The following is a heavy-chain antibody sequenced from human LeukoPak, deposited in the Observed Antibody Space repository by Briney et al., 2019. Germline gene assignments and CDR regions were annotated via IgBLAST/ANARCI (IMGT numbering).Heavy chain of an antibody. Sequence: ASVKVSCKASGYTFTSYGITWVRQAPGQGLEWMGCISAYNGNTNYAQKLQGRVTMTTDRSTSTAYMELRSLRSDDTAVYYCARGPIIDIAIVPAADEYYYMGVWGKGTTVTVSS. CDR3: ARGPIIDIAIVPAADEYYYMGV. D-gene: IGHD2-2*01. V-gene: IGHV1-18*01. CDR1: GYTFTSYG. J-gene: IGHJ6*03. CDR2: ISAYNGNT.